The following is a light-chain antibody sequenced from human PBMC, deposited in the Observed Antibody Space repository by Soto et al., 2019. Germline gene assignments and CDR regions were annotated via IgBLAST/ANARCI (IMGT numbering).Light chain of an antibody. CDR1: QSISAW. Sequence: DIQMTPFPSTLSASVGDTVTITCRASQSISAWLAWYQQSPGKAPKLLIYDASTLEGGVPSRFSGSGSGTDFTLKISSLQPSDSATYYCQHYSTFPLTFAGGTKVDIK. V-gene: IGKV1-5*01. CDR2: DAS. CDR3: QHYSTFPLT. J-gene: IGKJ4*01.